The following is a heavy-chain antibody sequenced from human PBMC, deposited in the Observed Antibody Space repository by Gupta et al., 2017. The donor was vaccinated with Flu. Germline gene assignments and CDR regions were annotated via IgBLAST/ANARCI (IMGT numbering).Heavy chain of an antibody. Sequence: EVQLVESGGDLVQPGGSLRLPCAASGFSFSSYWIHWVRQAPGKGLEWVSRINGDGSSRNYADSVKGRFTTARDNANNTLYLQMTRLRAEDTAVYDGARLNAADDLWGHGTLVTVSS. V-gene: IGHV3-74*01. CDR3: ARLNAADDL. CDR2: INGDGSSR. J-gene: IGHJ5*02. D-gene: IGHD6-13*01. CDR1: GFSFSSYW.